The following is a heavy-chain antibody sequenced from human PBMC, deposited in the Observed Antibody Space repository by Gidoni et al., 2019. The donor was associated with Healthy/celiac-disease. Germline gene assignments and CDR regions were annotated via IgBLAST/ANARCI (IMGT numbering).Heavy chain of an antibody. CDR3: ARAKDYYGSSGYYYPNPDAFDI. V-gene: IGHV1-69*01. CDR2: IIPLFGTA. Sequence: QVQLVQSGAEVKKPGSSVKVSCKASGGTFSSYAIRWVRQAPGQGLEWMGGIIPLFGTANYAQKFQGRVTITADESTSTAYMELSSLRSEDTAVYYCARAKDYYGSSGYYYPNPDAFDIWGQGTMVTVSS. D-gene: IGHD3-22*01. J-gene: IGHJ3*02. CDR1: GGTFSSYA.